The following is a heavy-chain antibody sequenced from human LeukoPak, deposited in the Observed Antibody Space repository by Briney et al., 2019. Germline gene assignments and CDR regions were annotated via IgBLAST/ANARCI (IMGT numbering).Heavy chain of an antibody. J-gene: IGHJ4*02. Sequence: SVKVSCKASGCTFSSYAISWVRQAPGQGLEWMGRIINIFGTANYEQKFQGRVTITTDESTSTAYMELSSLRSEDTAVYYCAVVVVTAIFRLDYWGQGTLVTVSS. V-gene: IGHV1-69*05. CDR2: IINIFGTA. CDR3: AVVVVTAIFRLDY. D-gene: IGHD2-21*02. CDR1: GCTFSSYA.